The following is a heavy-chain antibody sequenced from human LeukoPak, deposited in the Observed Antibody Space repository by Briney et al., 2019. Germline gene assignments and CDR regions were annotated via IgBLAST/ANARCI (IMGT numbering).Heavy chain of an antibody. V-gene: IGHV3-48*03. Sequence: GGSLSLSCAASGFTFSSYEMNWVRQAPGKGLEGVSYISSSGSTIYYADSVKGRFTISRDNAKNSLYLQMNSLRAEDRAVYYCAELGITMIGGVWGKGTTVTISS. CDR2: ISSSGSTI. CDR3: AELGITMIGGV. J-gene: IGHJ6*04. CDR1: GFTFSSYE. D-gene: IGHD3-10*02.